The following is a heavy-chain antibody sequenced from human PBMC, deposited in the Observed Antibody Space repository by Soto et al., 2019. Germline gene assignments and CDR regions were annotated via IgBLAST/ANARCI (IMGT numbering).Heavy chain of an antibody. D-gene: IGHD5-18*01. Sequence: PSETLSLTCAVSGGYITSSNWRSWVRQHPGKGLEWIGEIYHSGSTNYNPSLKSRVTISVDTSKNQFSLKLSSVTAADTAVYYCARDPGYSYGHEFDYWGQGTLVTVSS. CDR1: GGYITSSNW. CDR2: IYHSGST. CDR3: ARDPGYSYGHEFDY. J-gene: IGHJ4*02. V-gene: IGHV4-4*02.